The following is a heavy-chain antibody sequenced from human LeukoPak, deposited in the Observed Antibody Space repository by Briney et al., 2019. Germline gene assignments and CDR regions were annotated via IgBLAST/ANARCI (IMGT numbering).Heavy chain of an antibody. CDR3: ARARTDAFDI. D-gene: IGHD1-14*01. CDR1: GGSISSYY. CDR2: IYYSGST. Sequence: ASETLSLTCTVSGGSISSYYWSWIRRPPGKGLEWIGYIYYSGSTNYNPSLKSRVTISVDTSKNQFSLKLSSVTAADTAVYYCARARTDAFDIWGQGTMVTVSS. V-gene: IGHV4-59*01. J-gene: IGHJ3*02.